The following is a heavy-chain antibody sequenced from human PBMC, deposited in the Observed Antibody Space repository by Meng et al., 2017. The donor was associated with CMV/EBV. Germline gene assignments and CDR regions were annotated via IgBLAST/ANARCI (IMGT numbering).Heavy chain of an antibody. D-gene: IGHD3-9*01. J-gene: IGHJ6*02. V-gene: IGHV1-69*05. CDR3: ARPYYDILTDYYYYYGMDV. CDR1: GYTVTSYY. Sequence: SVKVSCKTSGYTVTSYYMHWVRQAPGQGLEWMGGIIPIFGTANYAQKFQGRVTITTDESTSTAYMELSSLRSEDTAVYYCARPYYDILTDYYYYYGMDVWGQGTTVTVSS. CDR2: IIPIFGTA.